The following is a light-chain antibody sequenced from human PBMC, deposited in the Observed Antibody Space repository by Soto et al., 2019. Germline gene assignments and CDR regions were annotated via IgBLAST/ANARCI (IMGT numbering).Light chain of an antibody. CDR1: SGDIGSYDY. CDR3: SSCTSSSTI. Sequence: QSALTQPASVSGSPGQSITISCTGSSGDIGSYDYVSWYQPHPGRAPQLLIYDVSYRPSGISNRFSGSKSGNTASLTISGLQADDEADYYCSSCTSSSTIFGGGTKVTVL. V-gene: IGLV2-14*03. CDR2: DVS. J-gene: IGLJ2*01.